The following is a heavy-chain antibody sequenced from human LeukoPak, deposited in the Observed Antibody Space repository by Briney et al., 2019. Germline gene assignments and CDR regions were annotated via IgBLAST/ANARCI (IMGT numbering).Heavy chain of an antibody. J-gene: IGHJ4*02. CDR3: ARDRDYGTFDY. V-gene: IGHV3-21*01. Sequence: GGSLRLSCAASGFTFSRNGMAWVRQAPGKGLEWVSSISVSGTYIYYSDSVKGRFTVSRDNAKNSLYLEMNSLRSDDTAIYYCARDRDYGTFDYWGQGTLVTVSS. CDR1: GFTFSRNG. CDR2: ISVSGTYI. D-gene: IGHD4-17*01.